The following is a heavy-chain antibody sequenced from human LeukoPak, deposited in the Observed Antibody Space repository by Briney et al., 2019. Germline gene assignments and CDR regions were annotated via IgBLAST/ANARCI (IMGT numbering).Heavy chain of an antibody. J-gene: IGHJ5*02. D-gene: IGHD3-22*01. Sequence: SETLSLTCTVSGGSVSSYYWSWIRQPAGKGLEWIGRIYSSGSTNYSPSLKSRVTMSVDTSKNQFSLKLSSVTAADTAVYYCARGTYYYDNSGSNWFDPWGQGTLVTVSS. V-gene: IGHV4-4*07. CDR1: GGSVSSYY. CDR3: ARGTYYYDNSGSNWFDP. CDR2: IYSSGST.